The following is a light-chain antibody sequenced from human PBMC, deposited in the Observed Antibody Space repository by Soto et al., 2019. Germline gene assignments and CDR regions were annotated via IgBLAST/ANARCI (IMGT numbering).Light chain of an antibody. CDR3: QQYNNWPPGT. V-gene: IGKV3-15*01. J-gene: IGKJ1*01. CDR1: QSVSSK. Sequence: EIVMTQSPATLSVSPGERATLSCRASQSVSSKLAWYQQKPGQAPMLLIYGASTRATGIPARFSGSASGTEFTLTISSLQSEDFEVYYCQQYNNWPPGTFGQGTKVEIK. CDR2: GAS.